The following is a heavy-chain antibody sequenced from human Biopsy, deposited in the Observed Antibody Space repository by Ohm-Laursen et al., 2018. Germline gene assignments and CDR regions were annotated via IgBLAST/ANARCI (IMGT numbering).Heavy chain of an antibody. V-gene: IGHV3-33*01. CDR1: GFNFSAYG. CDR3: VTDRLDDITKVRGIMTD. D-gene: IGHD3-10*01. CDR2: TWDDGSHQ. J-gene: IGHJ4*02. Sequence: GQTLSLTCAASGFNFSAYGMHWVRQAPDKGLEWVALTWDDGSHQYYADSVKGRFTISRDNFKNSLYLHINTLRVEDTAVYYCVTDRLDDITKVRGIMTDWGQGTLVIVSS.